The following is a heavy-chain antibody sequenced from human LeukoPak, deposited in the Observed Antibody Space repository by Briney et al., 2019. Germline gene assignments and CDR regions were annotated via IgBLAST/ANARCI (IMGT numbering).Heavy chain of an antibody. J-gene: IGHJ4*02. CDR1: GYTFTSYG. V-gene: IGHV1-18*01. D-gene: IGHD3-10*01. CDR3: ARDSGYYGSGSSFDY. Sequence: GSVKVSCKASGYTFTSYGISWVRQAPGQGLEWMGWISAYNGNTNYAQKLQGRVTMTTDTSTSTAYMELRSLRSDDTAVYYCARDSGYYGSGSSFDYWGQGTLVTVSS. CDR2: ISAYNGNT.